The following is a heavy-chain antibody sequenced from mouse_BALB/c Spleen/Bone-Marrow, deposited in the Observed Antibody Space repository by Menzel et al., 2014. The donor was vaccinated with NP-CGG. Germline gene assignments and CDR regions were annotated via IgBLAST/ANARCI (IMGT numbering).Heavy chain of an antibody. Sequence: EVKLMESGGGLVKPGGSLKLSCAASGFTFSSYAMSWVRQTPEKRLEWVATISSGGSYTYYPDGVKGRFTISRDNAKNTLYLQMSSLRSEDTAMYYCARHITTVVADYWGQGTTLTVSS. CDR2: ISSGGSYT. V-gene: IGHV5-9-3*01. CDR1: GFTFSSYA. D-gene: IGHD1-1*01. CDR3: ARHITTVVADY. J-gene: IGHJ2*01.